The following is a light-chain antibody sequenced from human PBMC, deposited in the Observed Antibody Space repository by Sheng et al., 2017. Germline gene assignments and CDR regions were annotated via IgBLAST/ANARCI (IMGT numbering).Light chain of an antibody. Sequence: DIQMTQFPSTLSASVGDRVTITCRASQSISSWLAWYQQKPGRAPKLLIFKASTLESGVPSRFSGSGSETEFTLTISSLQPDDFATYYCQQYYSQRTFGQGTKVEVK. V-gene: IGKV1-5*03. CDR2: KAS. CDR1: QSISSW. CDR3: QQYYSQRT. J-gene: IGKJ2*01.